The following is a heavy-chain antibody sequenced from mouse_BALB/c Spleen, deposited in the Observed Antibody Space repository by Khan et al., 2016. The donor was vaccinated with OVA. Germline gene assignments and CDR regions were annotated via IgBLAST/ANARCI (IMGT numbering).Heavy chain of an antibody. CDR3: ARSYDYDVEGFAY. CDR1: GFSLSNYG. CDR2: IWTGGIT. V-gene: IGHV2-9*02. D-gene: IGHD2-4*01. J-gene: IGHJ3*01. Sequence: QVQLKESGPGLVAPSQSLSITCTVSGFSLSNYGIHWVRQPPGKGLEWLGVIWTGGITNYNSALMSRLIINKDNSKSQVFLKMNRLQTDDTAIYYCARSYDYDVEGFAYWGQGTLVTVSA.